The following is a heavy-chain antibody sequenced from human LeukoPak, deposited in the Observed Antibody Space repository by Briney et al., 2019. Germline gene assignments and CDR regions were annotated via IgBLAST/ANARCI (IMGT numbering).Heavy chain of an antibody. J-gene: IGHJ6*02. CDR3: ARIATRVEYYYDSSSYYYGMDV. Sequence: ASVKVPCKASGYTFTSYAMNWVRQAPGQGLEWMGWINTNTGNPTYAQGFTGRFVFSLDTSVSTAYLQISSLKAEDTAVYYCARIATRVEYYYDSSSYYYGMDVWGQGTTVTVSS. CDR2: INTNTGNP. D-gene: IGHD3-22*01. CDR1: GYTFTSYA. V-gene: IGHV7-4-1*02.